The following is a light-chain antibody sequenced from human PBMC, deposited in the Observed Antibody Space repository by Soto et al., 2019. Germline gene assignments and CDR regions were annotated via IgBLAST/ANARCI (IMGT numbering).Light chain of an antibody. CDR3: SSYTTSNTRQIV. CDR2: DVS. J-gene: IGLJ1*01. CDR1: SSDVGGYNY. V-gene: IGLV2-14*01. Sequence: QSSLTQRAFVSGSPGQSVTISCTGTSSDVGGYNYVSWYQQHPGKAPKFMIYDVSNRPSGVSNRFSGSKSGNTASLTISGLQAEDEADYYCSSYTTSNTRQIVFGTGTKLTVL.